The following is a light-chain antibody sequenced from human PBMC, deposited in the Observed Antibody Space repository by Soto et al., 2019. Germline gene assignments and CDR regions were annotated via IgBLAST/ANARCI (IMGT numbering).Light chain of an antibody. CDR2: GAS. CDR3: QQYGSSPPKYT. V-gene: IGKV3-20*01. J-gene: IGKJ2*01. CDR1: QSVSSRY. Sequence: EIVLTQSPGTLSLSPGERATLSCRASQSVSSRYLAWYQQRPGQAPRLLIYGASSRATGIPDRFSGSGSGTHFTLTISRLEPEDFAVYYCQQYGSSPPKYTFGQGTKLEIK.